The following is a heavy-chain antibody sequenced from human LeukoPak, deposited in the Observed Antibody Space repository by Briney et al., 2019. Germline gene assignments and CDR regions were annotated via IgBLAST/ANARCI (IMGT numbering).Heavy chain of an antibody. D-gene: IGHD1-26*01. CDR1: GGTFSSYA. Sequence: ASVKVSCKASGGTFSSYAISWVRQAPGQGLEWMGGIIPIFGTANYAQKFQGRVTITTDESTSTAYMELSSLRSEDTAVYYCARGSVGATAFDYWGQGTLVTVSS. V-gene: IGHV1-69*05. CDR3: ARGSVGATAFDY. CDR2: IIPIFGTA. J-gene: IGHJ4*02.